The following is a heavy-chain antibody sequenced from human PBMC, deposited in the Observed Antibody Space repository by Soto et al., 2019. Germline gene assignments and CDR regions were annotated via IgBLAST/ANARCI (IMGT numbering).Heavy chain of an antibody. CDR1: GFTFSSYG. D-gene: IGHD6-6*01. CDR3: AKSYSSSSYYYCGMDV. Sequence: GGSLRLSCAASGFTFSSYGMHWVRQAPGKGLEWVAVISYDGSNKYYADSVKGRFTISRDNSKNTLYLQMNSLRAEDTAVYYCAKSYSSSSYYYCGMDVWGQGTTVTVSS. V-gene: IGHV3-30*18. CDR2: ISYDGSNK. J-gene: IGHJ6*02.